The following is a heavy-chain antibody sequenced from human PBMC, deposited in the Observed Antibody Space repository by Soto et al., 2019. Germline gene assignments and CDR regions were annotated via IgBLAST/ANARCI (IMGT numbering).Heavy chain of an antibody. CDR1: GFTFSSYA. CDR2: ISGSGGST. Sequence: GGSLRLSCAASGFTFSSYAMSWVRQAPGKGLEWVSAISGSGGSTYYADSVKGRFTISRDNSKNTLYLQMNSLRAEDTAVYYCAKGPGQWLAGRYYYYYMDVWGKGTTVTVSS. V-gene: IGHV3-23*01. CDR3: AKGPGQWLAGRYYYYYMDV. J-gene: IGHJ6*03. D-gene: IGHD6-19*01.